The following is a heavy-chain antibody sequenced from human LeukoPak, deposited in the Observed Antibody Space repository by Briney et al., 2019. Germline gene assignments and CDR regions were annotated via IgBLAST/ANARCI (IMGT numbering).Heavy chain of an antibody. V-gene: IGHV4-39*02. D-gene: IGHD6-13*01. J-gene: IGHJ5*02. CDR3: ATYSSSLGCFDP. CDR2: IYYSGST. Sequence: SETLSLTCTVSGGSFSSSSDYWAWFRQPPGKGLKWIGCIYYSGSTQYNPSLKSRLTISVDTSKNHFSLKLISVTAADTAVYYCATYSSSLGCFDPCGQGTLVIVSS. CDR1: GGSFSSSSDY.